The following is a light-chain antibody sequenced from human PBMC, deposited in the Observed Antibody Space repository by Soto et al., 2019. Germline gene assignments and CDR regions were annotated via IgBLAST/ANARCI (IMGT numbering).Light chain of an antibody. CDR1: SSNIGAGYD. V-gene: IGLV1-40*01. CDR3: QSYDSSLGVV. J-gene: IGLJ2*01. Sequence: QSVLTQPPSVSGAPGQRVTISCTGSSSNIGAGYDVHWYQQLPGTAPKLLIYGNSNRPSGVPDRFSGSKSGTSASLAITGLGAEDEADYYCQSYDSSLGVVFGGGTKVTVL. CDR2: GNS.